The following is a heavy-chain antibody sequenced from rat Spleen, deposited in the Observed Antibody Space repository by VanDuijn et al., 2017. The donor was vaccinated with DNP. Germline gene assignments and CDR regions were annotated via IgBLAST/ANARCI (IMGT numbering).Heavy chain of an antibody. V-gene: IGHV5S13*01. D-gene: IGHD3-3*01. CDR3: ASTVPNY. CDR1: GFTFSYYG. CDR2: ISASGGST. J-gene: IGHJ2*01. Sequence: EVQLVESGGDLVQPGRSLKLSCAASGFTFSYYGMAWVRQAPKKGLEWVASISASGGSTSYRDSVKGRFTISRDKAKSSLYLQMDSLRSEDTATYYCASTVPNYWGQGVMVTVSS.